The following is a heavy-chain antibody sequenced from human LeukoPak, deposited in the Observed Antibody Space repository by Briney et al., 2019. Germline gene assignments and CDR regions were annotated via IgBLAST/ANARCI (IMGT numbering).Heavy chain of an antibody. J-gene: IGHJ4*02. Sequence: GGSLRLSCAASGFTFNLAWINWVRQAPGKGLEWVAVIWYDGSNKYYADSVKGRFTISRDNSKNTLYLQMNSLRAEDTAVYYCARDSGSDYFDYWGQGTLVTVSS. CDR3: ARDSGSDYFDY. D-gene: IGHD1-26*01. CDR1: GFTFNLAW. CDR2: IWYDGSNK. V-gene: IGHV3-33*08.